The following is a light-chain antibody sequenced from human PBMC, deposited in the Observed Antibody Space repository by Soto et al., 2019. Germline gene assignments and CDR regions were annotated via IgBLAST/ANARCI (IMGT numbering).Light chain of an antibody. CDR3: QGLMYT. J-gene: IGKJ2*01. V-gene: IGKV4-1*01. CDR1: QTVVYSANNKNY. Sequence: DVVMTQSPDSLAVSLGERVTINCKSSQTVVYSANNKNYLAWYQQKPGQPPKVLIYWASTRVSGVPDRFSGSGSGTDFTLTISSLQAEDVAVYYCQGLMYTFGQGTKLELK. CDR2: WAS.